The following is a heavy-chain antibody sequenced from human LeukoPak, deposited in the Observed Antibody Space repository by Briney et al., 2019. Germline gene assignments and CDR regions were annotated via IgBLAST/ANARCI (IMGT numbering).Heavy chain of an antibody. CDR3: ARFGGDYAETHDY. J-gene: IGHJ4*02. V-gene: IGHV4-61*08. CDR2: IYYSGST. Sequence: PSETLSLTCTVSGGSISSGDYYWSWIRQPPGKGLEWIGYIYYSGSTNYNPSLKSRVTISVDTSKNQFSLKLSSVTAADTAVYYCARFGGDYAETHDYWGQGTLVTVSS. D-gene: IGHD4-17*01. CDR1: GGSISSGDYY.